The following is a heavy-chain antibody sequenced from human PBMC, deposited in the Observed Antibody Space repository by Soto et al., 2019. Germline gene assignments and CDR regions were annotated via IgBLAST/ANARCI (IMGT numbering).Heavy chain of an antibody. J-gene: IGHJ6*02. V-gene: IGHV1-69*13. D-gene: IGHD1-1*01. CDR3: ARDRGTTGMVDYYYGMDV. CDR2: IIPIFGTA. Sequence: SVKVSCKASGYTFSSYAISWVRQAPGQGLEWMGGIIPIFGTANYAQKFQGRVTITADESTSTAYMELNSLRVDDTGEYYCARDRGTTGMVDYYYGMDVWGRGTTVTVSS. CDR1: GYTFSSYA.